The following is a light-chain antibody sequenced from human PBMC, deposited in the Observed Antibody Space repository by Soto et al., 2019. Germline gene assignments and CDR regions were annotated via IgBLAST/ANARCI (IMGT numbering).Light chain of an antibody. V-gene: IGKV3-20*01. CDR3: QQYGRTPYT. J-gene: IGKJ2*01. Sequence: DIVLTQSPGTLSLSPGERATLSCRASQSISSSYLAWYQQKVGQAPRLLNFSASSRATGIPDRFSGSGSGTDFTLTISRLEPEDFAVYYCQQYGRTPYTSGQGTKLEIK. CDR2: SAS. CDR1: QSISSSY.